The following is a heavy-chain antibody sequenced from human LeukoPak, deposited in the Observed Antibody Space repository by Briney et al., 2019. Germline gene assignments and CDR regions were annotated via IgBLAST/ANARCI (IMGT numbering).Heavy chain of an antibody. CDR3: AGLGIVVVPAAPMDV. V-gene: IGHV3-48*03. CDR2: ISSSGSTI. D-gene: IGHD2-2*01. J-gene: IGHJ6*02. Sequence: GGSLRLSCAASGFTFSSYEMNWVRQAPGKGLEWASYISSSGSTIYYADSVKGRFTISRDNAKNSLYLQMNSLRAEDTAVYYCAGLGIVVVPAAPMDVWGQGTTVTVSS. CDR1: GFTFSSYE.